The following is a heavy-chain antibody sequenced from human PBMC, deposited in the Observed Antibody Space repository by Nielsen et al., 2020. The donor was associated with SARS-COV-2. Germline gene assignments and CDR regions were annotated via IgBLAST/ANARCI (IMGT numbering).Heavy chain of an antibody. Sequence: WIRQPPGTGLEWIGYIYYSGSTNYNPSLKSRVTISVDTSKNQFSLKLSSVTAADTAVYYCARVRRGYDSSGYYLNWFDPWGQGTLVTVSS. J-gene: IGHJ5*02. V-gene: IGHV4-59*01. CDR3: ARVRRGYDSSGYYLNWFDP. CDR2: IYYSGST. D-gene: IGHD3-22*01.